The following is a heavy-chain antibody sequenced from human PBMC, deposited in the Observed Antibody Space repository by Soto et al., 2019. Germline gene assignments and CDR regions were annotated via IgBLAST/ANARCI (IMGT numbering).Heavy chain of an antibody. CDR2: ISGSGGST. D-gene: IGHD6-6*01. CDR1: GFTFSSYA. V-gene: IGHV3-23*01. Sequence: GGSLRLSCAASGFTFSSYAMSWVRQAPGKGLEWVSAISGSGGSTYYADSVKGRFTISRDKSISTAYLQWSSLKASDTAMYYCARLVAARPAYYFDYWGQGTLVTVSS. J-gene: IGHJ4*02. CDR3: ARLVAARPAYYFDY.